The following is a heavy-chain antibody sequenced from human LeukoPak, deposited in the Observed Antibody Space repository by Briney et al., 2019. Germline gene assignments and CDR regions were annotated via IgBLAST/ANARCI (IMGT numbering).Heavy chain of an antibody. CDR2: ISGDGGST. CDR1: GFIFDNYA. CDR3: ANDY. V-gene: IGHV3-43*02. Sequence: GGSLRLSCAAPGFIFDNYAIHWVRQAPGKGLEWVSLISGDGGSTFYADSVRGRFTISRDNTRKSLSLQMNSLRAEDTAVYYCANDYWGQGTLVTVSS. J-gene: IGHJ4*02.